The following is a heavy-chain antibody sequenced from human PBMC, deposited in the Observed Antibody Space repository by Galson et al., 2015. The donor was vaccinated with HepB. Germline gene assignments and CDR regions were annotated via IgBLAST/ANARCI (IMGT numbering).Heavy chain of an antibody. CDR3: ARVGLWSFRLTEKYYYYYGMDV. Sequence: SVKVSCKASGYTFTSYAMNWVRQAPGQGLEWMGWINTNTGNPTYAQGFTGRFVFSLDTSVSTAYLQISSLKAEDTAVYYCARVGLWSFRLTEKYYYYYGMDVWGQGTTVTVSS. V-gene: IGHV7-4-1*02. D-gene: IGHD3-10*01. CDR2: INTNTGNP. J-gene: IGHJ6*02. CDR1: GYTFTSYA.